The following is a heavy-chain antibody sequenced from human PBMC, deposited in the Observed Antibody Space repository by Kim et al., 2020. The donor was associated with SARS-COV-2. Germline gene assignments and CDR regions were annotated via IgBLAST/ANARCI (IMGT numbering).Heavy chain of an antibody. CDR1: GGSFSDYT. Sequence: SETLSLTCAVYGGSFSDYTWSWIRQPPGKGLEWIGEINHSGSTNLSPSLKSRITISVDTSKSPFSLRLKSLTATDAAVYFCARGRAGVVPSPILGLGPYFHYYAMDVWGRGTPVAVSS. V-gene: IGHV4-34*01. CDR3: ARGRAGVVPSPILGLGPYFHYYAMDV. D-gene: IGHD2-2*02. CDR2: INHSGST. J-gene: IGHJ6*02.